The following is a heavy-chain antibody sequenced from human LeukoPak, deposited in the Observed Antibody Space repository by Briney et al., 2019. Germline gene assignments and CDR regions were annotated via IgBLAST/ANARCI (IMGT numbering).Heavy chain of an antibody. J-gene: IGHJ6*03. CDR1: GYTFTSYD. D-gene: IGHD1-26*01. V-gene: IGHV1-8*03. CDR2: MNPNSGNT. Sequence: ASVKVSCKASGYTFTSYDINWVRQATGQGLEWMGWMNPNSGNTGYAQKFQGRVTITRNTSISTAYMELSSLRSDDTAVYYCARSGSGTHYYYMDVWGKGTTVTVSS. CDR3: ARSGSGTHYYYMDV.